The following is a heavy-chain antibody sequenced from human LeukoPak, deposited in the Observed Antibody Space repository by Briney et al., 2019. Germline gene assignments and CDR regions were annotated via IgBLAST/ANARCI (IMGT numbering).Heavy chain of an antibody. CDR3: AKPLGTSEPHFDY. D-gene: IGHD1-1*01. V-gene: IGHV3-30*18. Sequence: GGSLRLSCAASGFTFSSYGMHWVRQAPGKGLEWVAVISYDGSNKYYADSVKGRFTISRDNSKNTLYLQMNSLRAEDTAVYYCAKPLGTSEPHFDYWGQGTLVTVSS. CDR2: ISYDGSNK. J-gene: IGHJ4*02. CDR1: GFTFSSYG.